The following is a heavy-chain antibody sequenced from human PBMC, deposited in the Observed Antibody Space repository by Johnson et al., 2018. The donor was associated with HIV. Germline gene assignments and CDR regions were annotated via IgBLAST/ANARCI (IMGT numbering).Heavy chain of an antibody. V-gene: IGHV3-9*01. J-gene: IGHJ3*02. CDR1: GFTFDDYA. Sequence: VQLVEFGGGLVQPGRSLRLSCAASGFTFDDYAMHWVRQAPGKGLEWVSGLSWNSISIRYADSVKGRFTISRDNAKNSLYLQMNSLRVEDTALYYCAKDRELLDLSHAFDSWGQGKMVTVSS. D-gene: IGHD1-7*01. CDR3: AKDRELLDLSHAFDS. CDR2: LSWNSISI.